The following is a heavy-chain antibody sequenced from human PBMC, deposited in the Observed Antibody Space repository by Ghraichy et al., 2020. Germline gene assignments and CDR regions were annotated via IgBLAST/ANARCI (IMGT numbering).Heavy chain of an antibody. V-gene: IGHV4-38-2*01. CDR3: ARGNDY. Sequence: SQTLSLTCAVSGYSISSGYYWGWIRQPPGKGLEWIGSIYHSGSTYYNPSLKSRVTISVDTSKNQFSLKLSSVTAADTPVYYCARGNDYWGQGTLVTVSS. J-gene: IGHJ4*02. D-gene: IGHD3-10*01. CDR2: IYHSGST. CDR1: GYSISSGYY.